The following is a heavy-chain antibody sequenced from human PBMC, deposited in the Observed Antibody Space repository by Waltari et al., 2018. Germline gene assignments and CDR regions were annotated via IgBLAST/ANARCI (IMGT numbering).Heavy chain of an antibody. V-gene: IGHV4-59*01. CDR3: ARSYDFWSGYPLHY. CDR1: GDSFTNYY. CDR2: IAYSGST. D-gene: IGHD3-3*01. Sequence: QVQLQESGPGLVKPSETLSLICSVSGDSFTNYYWSWVRQPPGKGLEWIGYIAYSGSTRYNPSLKSRATISVDTSKKQFSLRLGSVTAVDTAIYYCARSYDFWSGYPLHYWGQGTLVTVSS. J-gene: IGHJ4*02.